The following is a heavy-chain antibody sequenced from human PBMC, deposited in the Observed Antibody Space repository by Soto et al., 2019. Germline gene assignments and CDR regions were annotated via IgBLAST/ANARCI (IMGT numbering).Heavy chain of an antibody. J-gene: IGHJ4*02. D-gene: IGHD1-26*01. CDR3: AKDQRKWELSFDY. V-gene: IGHV3-30*18. Sequence: QVQLVESGGGVVQPGRSLRLSCAASGFTFSSYGMHWVRQAPGKGLEWVAVISYDGSNKYYADSVKGRFTISRDNSKNTLYLQMNRLRAEDTAVYYCAKDQRKWELSFDYWGQGTLVTVSS. CDR2: ISYDGSNK. CDR1: GFTFSSYG.